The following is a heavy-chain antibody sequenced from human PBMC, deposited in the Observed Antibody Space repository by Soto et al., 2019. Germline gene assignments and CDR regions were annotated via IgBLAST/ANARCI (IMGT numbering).Heavy chain of an antibody. CDR2: INPNGGST. J-gene: IGHJ4*02. CDR3: TRGLASGDY. V-gene: IGHV1-46*03. D-gene: IGHD6-6*01. Sequence: QVQLVQPGAEVKKPGASVKFSCKASGYIFTNFYIHWVRQAPGQWLEWIGIINPNGGSTNYAQHFQGRVTMTRDTSTSTVYMDLSSLRSEDTAVYYCTRGLASGDYWGQGTLITVSS. CDR1: GYIFTNFY.